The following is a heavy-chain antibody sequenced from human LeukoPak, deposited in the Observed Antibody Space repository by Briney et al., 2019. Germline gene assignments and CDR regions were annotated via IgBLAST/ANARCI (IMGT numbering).Heavy chain of an antibody. CDR3: ARAHPLGYCSSTSCYGGGTDY. J-gene: IGHJ4*02. CDR1: GGSFSGYY. D-gene: IGHD2-2*01. CDR2: INHSGST. V-gene: IGHV4-34*01. Sequence: SETLSLTCAVYGGSFSGYYWSRICQPPRKGLEWIGEINHSGSTNYNPSLKSRVTISVDTSKNQFSLKLSSVTAADTAVYYCARAHPLGYCSSTSCYGGGTDYWGQGTLVTVSS.